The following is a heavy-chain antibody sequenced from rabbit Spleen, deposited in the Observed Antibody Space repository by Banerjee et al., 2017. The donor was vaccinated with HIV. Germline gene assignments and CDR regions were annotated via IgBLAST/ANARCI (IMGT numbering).Heavy chain of an antibody. D-gene: IGHD1-1*01. CDR2: IDSDSSGFT. J-gene: IGHJ6*01. V-gene: IGHV1S40*01. Sequence: QSLEESGGDLVKPGASLTLTCTASGVTFSISSYMCWVRQAPGKGLEWIACIDSDSSGFTYFATWAKGRFTISKTSSTTVTLQMTSLTAADTATYFCARDTSSSFSSYGMDLWCQGTLVTVS. CDR3: ARDTSSSFSSYGMDL. CDR1: GVTFSISSY.